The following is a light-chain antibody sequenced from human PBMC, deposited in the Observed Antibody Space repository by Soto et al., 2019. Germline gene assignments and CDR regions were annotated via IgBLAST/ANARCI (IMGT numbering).Light chain of an antibody. J-gene: IGLJ1*01. V-gene: IGLV2-14*01. Sequence: QSVLTQPGSVSGSPGQSITISCTGTSSDVGDYNYVPWYQQHPGKAPKLMIYEVTNRPSGVSTRFSGSKSGNTASLTISGLQAEDEADYYCTSYTSSTTLVFGTGTKVTVL. CDR2: EVT. CDR3: TSYTSSTTLV. CDR1: SSDVGDYNY.